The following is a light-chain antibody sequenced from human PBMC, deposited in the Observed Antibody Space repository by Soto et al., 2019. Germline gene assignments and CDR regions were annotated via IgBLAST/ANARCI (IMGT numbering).Light chain of an antibody. CDR2: SNN. V-gene: IGLV1-44*01. J-gene: IGLJ2*01. Sequence: QSVLTQPPSASGTPGQRVTMSCSGSSSNIGSNTVNWYQQLPGTAPKLLIYSNNQRPSGVPARFSGSKSGISASLAISCLLSEDEADYYCSTWDDSLSALVVFGGGTKLTVL. CDR3: STWDDSLSALVV. CDR1: SSNIGSNT.